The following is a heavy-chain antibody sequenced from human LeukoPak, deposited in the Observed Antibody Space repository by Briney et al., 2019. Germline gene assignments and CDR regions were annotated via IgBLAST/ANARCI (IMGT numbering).Heavy chain of an antibody. V-gene: IGHV3-33*06. Sequence: GRSLRLSCAASGFTFSSYGMHWVRQAPGKGLEWVAVIWYDGSNKYYADSVKGRFTISRDNSKNTLYLQMNSLRAEDTAVYYCAKGGVLGRRQIAAATFDYWGQGTLVTVSP. D-gene: IGHD6-13*01. CDR3: AKGGVLGRRQIAAATFDY. CDR1: GFTFSSYG. CDR2: IWYDGSNK. J-gene: IGHJ4*02.